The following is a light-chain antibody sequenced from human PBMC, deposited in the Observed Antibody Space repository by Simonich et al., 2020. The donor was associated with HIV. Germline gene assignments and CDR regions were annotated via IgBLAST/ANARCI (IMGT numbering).Light chain of an antibody. Sequence: DIQMTQSPSTLSASVGDRVTITCRASQNIVSWLAWYQQKPGKAPKLLIYKASTLQSGVPSTFSGSGSGTDFTLTISSLQPDDFATYYCQQLKSYPYTFGQGTKLDIK. J-gene: IGKJ2*01. CDR2: KAS. V-gene: IGKV1-5*03. CDR3: QQLKSYPYT. CDR1: QNIVSW.